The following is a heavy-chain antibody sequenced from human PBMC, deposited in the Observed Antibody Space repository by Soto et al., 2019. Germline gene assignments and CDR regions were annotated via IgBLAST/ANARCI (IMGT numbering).Heavy chain of an antibody. CDR2: IIPILGIA. Sequence: ASVKVSCKASGGTFSSYTISWVRQAPGQGLEWMGRIIPILGIANYAQKFQGRVTITADKSTSTAYMELSSLRSEDTAVYYCARESMKGLSGSWPRGAFDIWGQGTMVTVSS. J-gene: IGHJ3*02. V-gene: IGHV1-69*04. CDR3: ARESMKGLSGSWPRGAFDI. D-gene: IGHD3-3*01. CDR1: GGTFSSYT.